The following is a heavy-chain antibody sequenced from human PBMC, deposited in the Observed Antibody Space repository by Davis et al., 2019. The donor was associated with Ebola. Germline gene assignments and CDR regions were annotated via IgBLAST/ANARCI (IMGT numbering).Heavy chain of an antibody. D-gene: IGHD6-13*01. CDR2: MLYGGAT. V-gene: IGHV4-39*01. J-gene: IGHJ5*02. CDR1: GGAISGNDYY. CDR3: ARRFSSPYVDP. Sequence: SETLSLTCTVSGGAISGNDYYWTWIRQPPGKGLEWIGNMLYGGATYYNPSPKSRVSIFVDTSKNQFSMKLSSVTATDTAVYYCARRFSSPYVDPWGQGIMVTVSS.